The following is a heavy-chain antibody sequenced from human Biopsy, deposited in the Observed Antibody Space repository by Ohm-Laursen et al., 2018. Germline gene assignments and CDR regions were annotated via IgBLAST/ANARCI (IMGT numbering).Heavy chain of an antibody. CDR1: EFTFSTYS. CDR3: ARAFGGAYYSYAFDL. Sequence: GSLRLSCAASEFTFSTYSMNWVRQAPGKGLEWVSSINSGSTHIYYAASVRGRFATSRNNAENSLYLQMDSLRAEDTAIYYCARAFGGAYYSYAFDLWGQGTLVTVSS. D-gene: IGHD2-21*02. J-gene: IGHJ3*01. CDR2: INSGSTHI. V-gene: IGHV3-21*04.